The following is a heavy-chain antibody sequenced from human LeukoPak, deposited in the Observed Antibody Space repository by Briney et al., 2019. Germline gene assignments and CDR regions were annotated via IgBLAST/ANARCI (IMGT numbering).Heavy chain of an antibody. Sequence: ASVKVSCKASGYTFTSYYMHWVRQAPGQGLEWMGIINPSGGSTSYAQKFQGRVTMTRDMSTSTVYMELSSLRSEDTAVYYCARDRVADSYYYYYYMDVWGKGTTVTVSS. J-gene: IGHJ6*03. CDR3: ARDRVADSYYYYYYMDV. D-gene: IGHD6-13*01. CDR2: INPSGGST. CDR1: GYTFTSYY. V-gene: IGHV1-46*01.